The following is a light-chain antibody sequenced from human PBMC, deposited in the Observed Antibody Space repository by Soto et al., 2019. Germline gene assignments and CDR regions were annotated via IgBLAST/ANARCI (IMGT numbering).Light chain of an antibody. CDR3: QQHSNWQFT. CDR2: DAS. V-gene: IGKV3-11*01. Sequence: EIVLTQSPATLSSSPGERATLSCRASQSVSSYLAWYQQKPGQAPRLLIYDASNRATGIPARFSGSGSGTDFPLATRSLEPDDFAVCYCQQHSNWQFTFGPGTKVHIE. J-gene: IGKJ3*01. CDR1: QSVSSY.